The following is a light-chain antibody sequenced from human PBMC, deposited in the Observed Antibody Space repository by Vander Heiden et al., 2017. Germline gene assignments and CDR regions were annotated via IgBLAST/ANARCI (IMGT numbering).Light chain of an antibody. V-gene: IGLV1-51*02. CDR1: SPIIATSY. J-gene: IGLJ1*01. CDR2: ENN. Sequence: QSVLTQPPSVSAAAGQKVTISCSGSSPIIATSYVSCYRPLPGPATHLPIYENNKRPAGSLDRVTGSKSGTSATLGITGLQTGDEADYYCGTWDSSLSAYVFGTGTKVTVL. CDR3: GTWDSSLSAYV.